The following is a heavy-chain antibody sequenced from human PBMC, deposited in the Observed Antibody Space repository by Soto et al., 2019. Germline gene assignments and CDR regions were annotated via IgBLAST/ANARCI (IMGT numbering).Heavy chain of an antibody. CDR1: GFTFSSYG. Sequence: GGSLRLSCAASGFTFSSYGMHWVRQAPGKGLEWVAVISYDGSNKYYADSVKGRFTISRDNSKNTLYLQMNSLRAEDTAVYYCSRDSGGDYFDYWGQGTLVTVSS. J-gene: IGHJ4*02. D-gene: IGHD3-10*01. V-gene: IGHV3-30*03. CDR3: SRDSGGDYFDY. CDR2: ISYDGSNK.